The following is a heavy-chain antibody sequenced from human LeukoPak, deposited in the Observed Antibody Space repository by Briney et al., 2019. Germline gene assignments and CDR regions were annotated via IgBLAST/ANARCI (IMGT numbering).Heavy chain of an antibody. Sequence: GVSLRLSCAASGFTFSDYGMHWVRQAPGKGLEWVAIIWYDGSNEYYADSVKGRFSISRDNSKSTLYLEMNSLRADDTAIYYCASSTVTTRGVGDFDLWGHGTWVTVSS. CDR3: ASSTVTTRGVGDFDL. V-gene: IGHV3-33*01. D-gene: IGHD4-17*01. J-gene: IGHJ3*01. CDR1: GFTFSDYG. CDR2: IWYDGSNE.